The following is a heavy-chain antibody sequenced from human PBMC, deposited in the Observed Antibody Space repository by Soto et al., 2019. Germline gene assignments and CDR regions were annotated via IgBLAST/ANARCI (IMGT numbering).Heavy chain of an antibody. CDR1: GYSFTSYW. V-gene: IGHV5-10-1*01. J-gene: IGHJ6*02. Sequence: GESLKISCKGSGYSFTSYWISWVRQMPGKGLEWMGRIDPSDSYTNYSPSFQGHVTISADKSISTAYLQWSSLKASDTAMYYCAGVYAINYYYYGMDVWGQGTTVTVSS. CDR3: AGVYAINYYYYGMDV. CDR2: IDPSDSYT. D-gene: IGHD2-8*01.